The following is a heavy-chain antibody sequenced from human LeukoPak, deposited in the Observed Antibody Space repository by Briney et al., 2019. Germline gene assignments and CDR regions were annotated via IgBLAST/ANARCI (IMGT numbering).Heavy chain of an antibody. CDR1: GFIFSSYD. Sequence: GGSLRLSCAASGFIFSSYDMSWVRQAPGKGLEWVSAISTSGGSTYYADSVKGRFAISRDNSKNTLYLQMNSLRAEDTAIYYCATAIWFGELNFDYWGQGTLVTVSS. CDR3: ATAIWFGELNFDY. J-gene: IGHJ4*02. V-gene: IGHV3-23*01. CDR2: ISTSGGST. D-gene: IGHD3-10*01.